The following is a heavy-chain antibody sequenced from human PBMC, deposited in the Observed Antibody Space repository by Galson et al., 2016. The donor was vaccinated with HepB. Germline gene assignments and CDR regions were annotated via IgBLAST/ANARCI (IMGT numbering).Heavy chain of an antibody. V-gene: IGHV1-2*02. CDR3: ARGLPAGPIAVAAYDY. CDR1: GYTFTAYF. D-gene: IGHD6-19*01. J-gene: IGHJ4*02. Sequence: QSGAEVKKPGESLKISCKASGYTFTAYFIHWVRQAPGQGLEWMGWINPNSGATYYAQKFQGRFTLSPDLSKNTLDLQMTSLRAEDTAVYYCARGLPAGPIAVAAYDYWGQGTLVTVSS. CDR2: INPNSGAT.